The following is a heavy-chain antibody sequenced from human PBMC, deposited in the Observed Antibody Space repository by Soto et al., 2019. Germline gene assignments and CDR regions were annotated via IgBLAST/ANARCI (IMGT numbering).Heavy chain of an antibody. Sequence: GKSLKISCKGSGYSFTSYWIGWVRQMPGKGLEWMGIIYPGDSDTRYSPSFQGQVTISADKSISTAYLQWSSLKASDTAMYYCARRRYYDSSGYRNYYFDYWGQGTLVTVSS. CDR2: IYPGDSDT. V-gene: IGHV5-51*03. J-gene: IGHJ4*02. CDR3: ARRRYYDSSGYRNYYFDY. D-gene: IGHD3-22*01. CDR1: GYSFTSYW.